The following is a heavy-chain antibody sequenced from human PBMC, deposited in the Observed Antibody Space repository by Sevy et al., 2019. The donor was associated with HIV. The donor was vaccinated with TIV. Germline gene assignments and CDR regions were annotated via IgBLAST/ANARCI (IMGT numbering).Heavy chain of an antibody. CDR2: TYYRSKWYN. J-gene: IGHJ6*02. V-gene: IGHV6-1*01. D-gene: IGHD6-19*01. CDR3: ARDQGGRHWLALGRGYYYGMDV. CDR1: GDSVSSNSAA. Sequence: KQSQTLSLACAISGDSVSSNSAAWNWIRQSPSRGLEWLGRTYYRSKWYNDYAVSVKSRITINPDTSKNQFSLQLNSVTPEDTAVYYCARDQGGRHWLALGRGYYYGMDVWGQGTTVTVSS.